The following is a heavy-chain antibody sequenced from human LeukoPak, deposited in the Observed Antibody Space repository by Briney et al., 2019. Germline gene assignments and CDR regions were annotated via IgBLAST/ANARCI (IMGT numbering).Heavy chain of an antibody. J-gene: IGHJ4*02. D-gene: IGHD5-24*01. CDR1: GGTFSSYA. Sequence: SVKVSCKASGGTFSSYAISWVRQAPGQGLEWMGGIIPIFGTANYAQKFQGRVSITTDESTSTAYMELSSLRSEDTAVYYCARDRSEMATTRTFDYWGQGTLVTVSS. CDR3: ARDRSEMATTRTFDY. CDR2: IIPIFGTA. V-gene: IGHV1-69*05.